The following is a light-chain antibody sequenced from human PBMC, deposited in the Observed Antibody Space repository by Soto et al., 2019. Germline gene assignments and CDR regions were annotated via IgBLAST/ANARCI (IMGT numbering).Light chain of an antibody. V-gene: IGLV2-18*02. J-gene: IGLJ2*01. Sequence: QSALTQPPSVSGSPGQSVTISCTGTSSDVGSYNRVSWYQQPPGTAPKLMIYEVSNRPSGVPDRFSGSKSGNTASLTISGLQAEEEADYYCNSYRGSSTVVFGGGTKLTVL. CDR2: EVS. CDR3: NSYRGSSTVV. CDR1: SSDVGSYNR.